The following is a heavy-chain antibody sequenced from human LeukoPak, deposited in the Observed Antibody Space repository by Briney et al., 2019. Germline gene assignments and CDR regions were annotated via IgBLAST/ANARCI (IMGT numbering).Heavy chain of an antibody. CDR1: GFSFSSNW. CDR2: ISIDGGDT. Sequence: GGSLRLSCTASGFSFSSNWMYWVRQAPGKGLVWVSRISIDGGDTVYADSVKVRFTVSRDNAKDTLYLQMNSLRVEDTAVYYCARGPYYAAGSFDYWGQGTLVTVSS. CDR3: ARGPYYAAGSFDY. J-gene: IGHJ4*02. V-gene: IGHV3-74*01. D-gene: IGHD3-10*01.